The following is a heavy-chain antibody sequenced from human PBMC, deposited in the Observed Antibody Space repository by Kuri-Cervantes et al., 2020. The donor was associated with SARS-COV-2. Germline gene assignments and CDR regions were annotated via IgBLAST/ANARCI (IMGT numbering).Heavy chain of an antibody. V-gene: IGHV4-34*01. J-gene: IGHJ4*02. CDR3: ARSGVAWNDEDYFDY. CDR1: GGSISSYY. Sequence: SETLSLTCTVSGGSISSYYWSWIRQPPGKGLEWIGEINHSGSTNYNPSLKSRVTISVDTSKNQFSLKLSSVTAADTAVYYCARSGVAWNDEDYFDYWGQGTPVTVSS. CDR2: INHSGST. D-gene: IGHD1-1*01.